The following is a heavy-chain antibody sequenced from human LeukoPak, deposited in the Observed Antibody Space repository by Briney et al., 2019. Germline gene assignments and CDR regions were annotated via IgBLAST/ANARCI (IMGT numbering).Heavy chain of an antibody. J-gene: IGHJ4*02. Sequence: GGSLRLSCAASGFTFSSYAMNWARQAPGKGLEWVSGISGPSDSTYYSDSVTGRFTISRDNAKNSLYLQMNSLRAEDTAVYYCARDSGDGYFDYWGQGTLVTVSS. CDR2: ISGPSDST. D-gene: IGHD3-10*01. V-gene: IGHV3-23*01. CDR3: ARDSGDGYFDY. CDR1: GFTFSSYA.